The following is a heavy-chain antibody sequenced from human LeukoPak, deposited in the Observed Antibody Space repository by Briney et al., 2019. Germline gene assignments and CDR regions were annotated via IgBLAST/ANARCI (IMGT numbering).Heavy chain of an antibody. Sequence: PGGSLRLSCAASGFTFSSYAMSWVRQAPGKGLEWVSAISGSGGSTYYADSVKGRFTISRDNSKNTLYLQMNSLRAEDTAVYYCATGVVLGGGYNSGYFDYWGQGTLVTVSS. J-gene: IGHJ4*02. V-gene: IGHV3-23*01. D-gene: IGHD5-24*01. CDR3: ATGVVLGGGYNSGYFDY. CDR1: GFTFSSYA. CDR2: ISGSGGST.